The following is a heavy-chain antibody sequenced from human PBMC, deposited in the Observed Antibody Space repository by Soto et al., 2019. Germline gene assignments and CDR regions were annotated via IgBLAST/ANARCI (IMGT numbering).Heavy chain of an antibody. V-gene: IGHV4-34*01. CDR3: ARTGPYIVVVPAAIEAYMDV. CDR2: INHSGST. Sequence: SETLSLTCPVYGGAFSGYYWSWIRPPPGKGLGWIGEINHSGSTNYNASLKSRVTISLDTSKNQFSLKLSSVTAADTAVYYRARTGPYIVVVPAAIEAYMDVWGKGTTVTVSS. CDR1: GGAFSGYY. D-gene: IGHD2-2*01. J-gene: IGHJ6*03.